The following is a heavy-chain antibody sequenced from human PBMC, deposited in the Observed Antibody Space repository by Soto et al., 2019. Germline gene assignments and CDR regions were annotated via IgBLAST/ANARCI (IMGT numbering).Heavy chain of an antibody. D-gene: IGHD5-12*01. CDR1: GGSVNSGDYY. J-gene: IGHJ4*02. CDR3: ARQYGGYEYYFDY. Sequence: QVQLQESGPGLLKPSQTLSLSCTVSGGSVNSGDYYWSWIRQPPGKGLEWIGYIYYGGITASNPSLKSRLIISIDTSKNQFPLKLDSVTAADTAVYYCARQYGGYEYYFDYWGQGTLVTVSS. CDR2: IYYGGIT. V-gene: IGHV4-30-4*01.